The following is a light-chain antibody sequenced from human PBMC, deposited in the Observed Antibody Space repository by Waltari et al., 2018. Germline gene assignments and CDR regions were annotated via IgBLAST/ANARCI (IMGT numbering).Light chain of an antibody. Sequence: QSVLTQPPSVSGAPGQRVTISRTGSSSNIGAGSDVHWYQQFSGTAPKLLIFDNDNRPSGVPDRFSGSRSGTSAYLAITGLQTDDEADYFCQSYDSGQWVFGGGTKVTVL. CDR2: DND. CDR3: QSYDSGQWV. V-gene: IGLV1-40*01. CDR1: SSNIGAGSD. J-gene: IGLJ3*02.